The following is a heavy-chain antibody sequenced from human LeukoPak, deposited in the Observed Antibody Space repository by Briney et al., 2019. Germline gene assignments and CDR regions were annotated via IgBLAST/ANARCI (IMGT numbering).Heavy chain of an antibody. D-gene: IGHD3-22*01. Sequence: PGRSLRLSCAASGFTFDNYAMHWVRQVPGKGLEWVSGITWNSGSIDYADSVKGRFTISRDSAKNSLYPQMNSLRAEDTALYYCAKEFKYYYDSSGYYQNWGRGTLVTVSS. V-gene: IGHV3-9*01. CDR1: GFTFDNYA. CDR2: ITWNSGSI. J-gene: IGHJ4*02. CDR3: AKEFKYYYDSSGYYQN.